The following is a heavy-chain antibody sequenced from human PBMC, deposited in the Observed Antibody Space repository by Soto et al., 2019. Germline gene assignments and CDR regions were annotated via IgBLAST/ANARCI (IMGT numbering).Heavy chain of an antibody. CDR2: IYYSGST. J-gene: IGHJ4*02. Sequence: QVQLQESGPGLVKPSQTLSLTCTVSGGSISSGGYYWSWIRQHPGKGLEWIGYIYYSGSTYYNPSLKSRVTISVDTSKTQFSLKLSSVTAADTAVYYCARDDIRWYYFDYWGQGTLVTVSS. CDR3: ARDDIRWYYFDY. D-gene: IGHD3-9*01. V-gene: IGHV4-31*03. CDR1: GGSISSGGYY.